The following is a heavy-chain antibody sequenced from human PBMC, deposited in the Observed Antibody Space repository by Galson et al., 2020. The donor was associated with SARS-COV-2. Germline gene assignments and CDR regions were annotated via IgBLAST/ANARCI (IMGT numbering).Heavy chain of an antibody. CDR1: GFTFSSYG. CDR3: AKTMTPIHYYYYGMDV. CDR2: ISYDGSNK. V-gene: IGHV3-30*18. J-gene: IGHJ6*02. D-gene: IGHD2-21*02. Sequence: TGGSLRLSCAASGFTFSSYGMHWVRQAPGKGLEWVAVISYDGSNKYYADSVTGRFTISRDNSKNTLYLQMNSLRAEDTAVYYCAKTMTPIHYYYYGMDVWDQGTTVTVAS.